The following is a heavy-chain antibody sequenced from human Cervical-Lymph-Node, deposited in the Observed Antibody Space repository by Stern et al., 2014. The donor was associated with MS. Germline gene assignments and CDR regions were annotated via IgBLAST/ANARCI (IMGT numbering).Heavy chain of an antibody. D-gene: IGHD4-17*01. Sequence: VHLVESVGGLVKPGGSLRLSCAASGFTFSDYYMNWIRQAPGKGLEWISYISSSGTAIYYADSVKGRFTISRDNGKNSLHLQMNSLRAEDTAMYFCARDSGYGIDFWGQGILLTVSS. V-gene: IGHV3-11*01. J-gene: IGHJ4*02. CDR2: ISSSGTAI. CDR3: ARDSGYGIDF. CDR1: GFTFSDYY.